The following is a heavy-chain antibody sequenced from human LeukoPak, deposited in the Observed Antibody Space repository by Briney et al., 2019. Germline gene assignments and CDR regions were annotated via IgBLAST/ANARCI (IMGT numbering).Heavy chain of an antibody. J-gene: IGHJ3*02. D-gene: IGHD5-24*01. CDR3: AREANRDGYTLSFDI. CDR2: INHSGST. Sequence: SETLSLTCAVYGGSFNGYYWSWIRQPPGKGLEWVEGINHSGSTNYNPYLKSRVTISVDTSKNQFSLKLTSVTAADTAVYYCAREANRDGYTLSFDIWGQGTMVTVSS. CDR1: GGSFNGYY. V-gene: IGHV4-34*01.